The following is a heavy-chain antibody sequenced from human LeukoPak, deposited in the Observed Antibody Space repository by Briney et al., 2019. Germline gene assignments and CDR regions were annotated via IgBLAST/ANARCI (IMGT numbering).Heavy chain of an antibody. J-gene: IGHJ4*02. CDR2: INHSGST. CDR3: ARGDVEGAYNYGSRLFDD. CDR1: GESFSGYY. V-gene: IGHV4-34*01. D-gene: IGHD5-18*01. Sequence: PSETLSLTCAVYGESFSGYYWSRIRQPPGKGLEWIGEINHSGSTNYNPSLKSRVSISVDTSKNQFSLKLSSVTAADTAVYYCARGDVEGAYNYGSRLFDDWGQGTLVTVSS.